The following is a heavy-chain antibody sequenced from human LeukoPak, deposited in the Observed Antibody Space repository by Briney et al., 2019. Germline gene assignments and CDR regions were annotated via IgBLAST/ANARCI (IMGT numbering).Heavy chain of an antibody. CDR1: GFTFSSYW. V-gene: IGHV3-7*01. CDR2: IKEDGRDK. Sequence: GGSLRLSCAASGFTFSSYWMSWVRQAPGKGLEWAANIKEDGRDKYYVDSVKGRFTISRDNAKNSLYLQMNSLKSEDTAVYYCARASAVAGTRDYWGQGTLVTVSS. J-gene: IGHJ4*02. CDR3: ARASAVAGTRDY. D-gene: IGHD6-19*01.